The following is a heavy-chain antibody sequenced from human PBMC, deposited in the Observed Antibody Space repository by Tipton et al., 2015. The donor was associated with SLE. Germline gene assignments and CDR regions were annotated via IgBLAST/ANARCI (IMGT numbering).Heavy chain of an antibody. CDR1: GFTFSSYE. Sequence: SLRLSCAASGFTFSSYEMNWVRQAPGKGLEWVSYISSSGSTIYYAVSVKGRFTISRDNAKNSLYLQVNSLRAEDTAVYYCARTAAADSGYWGQGTLVTVSS. V-gene: IGHV3-48*03. D-gene: IGHD6-13*01. CDR3: ARTAAADSGY. J-gene: IGHJ4*02. CDR2: ISSSGSTI.